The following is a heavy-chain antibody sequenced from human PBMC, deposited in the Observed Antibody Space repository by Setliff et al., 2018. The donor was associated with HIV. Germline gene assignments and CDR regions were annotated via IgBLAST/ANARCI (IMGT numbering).Heavy chain of an antibody. CDR1: GFTFEDYG. J-gene: IGHJ3*02. Sequence: GGSLRLSCAVSGFTFEDYGMSWVRQAPGKGLEWVSGINWNGGSTGYVDSVKGRFTIPRDNAKNSLYLQMNSLRAEDMALYYCVRDKWLVPDTFDIWGQGTMVTVSS. CDR3: VRDKWLVPDTFDI. CDR2: INWNGGST. D-gene: IGHD6-19*01. V-gene: IGHV3-20*04.